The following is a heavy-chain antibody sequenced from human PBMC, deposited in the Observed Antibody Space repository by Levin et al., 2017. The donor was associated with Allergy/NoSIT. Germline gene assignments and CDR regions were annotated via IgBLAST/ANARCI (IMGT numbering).Heavy chain of an antibody. CDR3: AKRSTSTSGFFDY. J-gene: IGHJ4*02. CDR2: FSGRGGGT. D-gene: IGHD2-2*01. V-gene: IGHV3-23*01. CDR1: GFTFSSYG. Sequence: GESLKISCVASGFTFSSYGMSWVRQAPGKGLEWVSAFSGRGGGTYYADSVKGRFTISRDNSKNTLFLQMGSLRAEDTAVYYCAKRSTSTSGFFDYWGRGTLVTVSS.